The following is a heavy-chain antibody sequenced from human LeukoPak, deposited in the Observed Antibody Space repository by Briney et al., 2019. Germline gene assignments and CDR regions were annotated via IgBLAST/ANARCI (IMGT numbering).Heavy chain of an antibody. J-gene: IGHJ6*03. V-gene: IGHV1-8*01. CDR3: ARGSYCSSTSCHVYYYYMDV. Sequence: GASVKVSFKASGYTFTSYDINWVRQATGQGLEWMGWMNPNSGNTGYAQKFQGRVTMTRNTSISTAYMELSSLRSEDTAVYYCARGSYCSSTSCHVYYYYMDVWGKGTTVTISS. D-gene: IGHD2-2*01. CDR1: GYTFTSYD. CDR2: MNPNSGNT.